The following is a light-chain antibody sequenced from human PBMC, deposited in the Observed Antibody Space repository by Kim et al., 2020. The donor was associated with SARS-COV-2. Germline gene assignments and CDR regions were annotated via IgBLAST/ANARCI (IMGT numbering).Light chain of an antibody. J-gene: IGLJ1*01. V-gene: IGLV2-18*02. CDR1: SSDVGSYNR. Sequence: QSALTQPPSVSGSPGQSVTISCTGTSSDVGSYNRVSWYQQPPGTAPKLMIYEVSNRPSGVPDRFSGSKSGNTASLTISGLQAEDEADYYCQSFDSSRSASYVFGTGTKVTVL. CDR3: QSFDSSRSASYV. CDR2: EVS.